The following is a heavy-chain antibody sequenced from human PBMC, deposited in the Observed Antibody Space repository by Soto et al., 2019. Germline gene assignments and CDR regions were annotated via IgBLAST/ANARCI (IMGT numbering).Heavy chain of an antibody. CDR2: IIPNFGTA. CDR1: GGTFSSYA. Sequence: SVKVSCKASGGTFSSYAISWVRQAPGQGLEWMGGIIPNFGTANYAQKFQGRVTITADESTSTAYMELSSLRSEDTAVYYCVYYDSSPFDYWGQGTLGTVSA. J-gene: IGHJ4*02. D-gene: IGHD3-22*01. V-gene: IGHV1-69*13. CDR3: VYYDSSPFDY.